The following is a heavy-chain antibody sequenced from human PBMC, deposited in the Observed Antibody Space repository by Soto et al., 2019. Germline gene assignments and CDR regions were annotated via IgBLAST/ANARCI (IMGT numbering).Heavy chain of an antibody. CDR2: ISSSGGST. D-gene: IGHD3-10*02. CDR1: GFTFGSYA. J-gene: IGHJ6*02. Sequence: GGSLRLSCAASGFTFGSYAMSWVRQAPGKGLEWVSSISSSGGSTXXXXSVXXRXTISRDNSXNTLYLQMNSLRAEDTAVYYXXXXGVKYGATFAYYYYGMDGWGQGTTVTVSS. CDR3: XXXGVKYGATFAYYYYGMDG. V-gene: IGHV3-23*01.